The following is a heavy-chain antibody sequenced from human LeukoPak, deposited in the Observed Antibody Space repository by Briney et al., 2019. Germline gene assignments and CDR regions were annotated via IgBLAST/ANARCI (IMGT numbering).Heavy chain of an antibody. CDR2: IYYSGST. D-gene: IGHD6-19*01. CDR1: GXSISSYY. V-gene: IGHV4-59*08. CDR3: ARHSTSGWNWFDP. J-gene: IGHJ5*02. Sequence: PSETLSLTCTVSGXSISSYYRSWIRQPPGKGLEWIAYIYYSGSTNYNPSPKSRATISVDMSKNQFSLKLSSVTAADTAVYYCARHSTSGWNWFDPWGQGTLVTVSS.